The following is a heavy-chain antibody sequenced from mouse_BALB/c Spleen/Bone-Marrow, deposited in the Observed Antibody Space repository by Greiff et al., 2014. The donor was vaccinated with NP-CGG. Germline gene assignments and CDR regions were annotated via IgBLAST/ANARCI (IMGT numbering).Heavy chain of an antibody. V-gene: IGHV1-54*01. D-gene: IGHD2-13*01. CDR2: INPGSGGT. Sequence: GAELVRPGTSVKVSCKASGYAFTNYLIEWVKQRPGQGLEWIGVINPGSGGTNYNEKFKGKATLTADKSSSTAYMQLSSLTSDDSAVYFCARRDYSFAYWGQGTLVTVSA. CDR1: GYAFTNYL. J-gene: IGHJ3*01. CDR3: ARRDYSFAY.